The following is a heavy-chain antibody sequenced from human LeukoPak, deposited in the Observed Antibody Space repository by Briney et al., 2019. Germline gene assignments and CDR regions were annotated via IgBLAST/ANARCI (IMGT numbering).Heavy chain of an antibody. Sequence: GGSLRLSCAASGFTFSSYSISWVRQAPGKGLEWVSYISSSSSTIYYADSVKGRFTISRDNAKNSLYLQMNSLRAEDTAVYYCASEGGYSGYWGQGTLVTVSS. J-gene: IGHJ4*02. V-gene: IGHV3-48*04. CDR3: ASEGGYSGY. D-gene: IGHD5-12*01. CDR2: ISSSSSTI. CDR1: GFTFSSYS.